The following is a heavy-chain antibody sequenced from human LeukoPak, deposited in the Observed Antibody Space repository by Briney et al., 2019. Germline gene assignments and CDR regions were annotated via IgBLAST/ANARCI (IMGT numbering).Heavy chain of an antibody. V-gene: IGHV3-48*04. CDR3: AELGITMIGGV. Sequence: GGSLRLSCAASGFTFSSYNMNWVRQAPGKGLEWVSYISSSGSTIYYADSVKGRFTISRDNAKNSQYLQMNSLRAEDTAVYYCAELGITMIGGVWGKGTTVTISS. CDR1: GFTFSSYN. J-gene: IGHJ6*04. CDR2: ISSSGSTI. D-gene: IGHD3-10*02.